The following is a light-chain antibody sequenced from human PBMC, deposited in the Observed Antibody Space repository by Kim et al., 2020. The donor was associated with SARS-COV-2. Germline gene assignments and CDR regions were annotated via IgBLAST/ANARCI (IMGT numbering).Light chain of an antibody. J-gene: IGLJ1*01. CDR2: TTN. CDR1: SSNIGSNS. Sequence: QSVLTQTPSASGTPGQRVTISCSGSSSNIGSNSINRYQQLPGAAPKLLIYTTNERPSGVPDRFSGSKSGTSASLAISGLQSEDEGDYYCGAWDDTLKRYVFGTGTKVTVL. V-gene: IGLV1-44*01. CDR3: GAWDDTLKRYV.